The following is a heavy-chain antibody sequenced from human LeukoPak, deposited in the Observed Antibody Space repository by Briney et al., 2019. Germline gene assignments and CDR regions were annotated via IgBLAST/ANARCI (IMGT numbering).Heavy chain of an antibody. J-gene: IGHJ4*02. CDR3: ARRAGAYSHPYDY. CDR2: IKQDGSET. CDR1: GFIFSNFW. V-gene: IGHV3-7*03. D-gene: IGHD4/OR15-4a*01. Sequence: GGSLRLSCEASGFIFSNFWMTWVRQAPGKGLEWVANIKQDGSETYYVDSVKGRFTISRDNSKNTLYLQMNSLRAEDTAVYYCARRAGAYSHPYDYWGQGTLVTVSS.